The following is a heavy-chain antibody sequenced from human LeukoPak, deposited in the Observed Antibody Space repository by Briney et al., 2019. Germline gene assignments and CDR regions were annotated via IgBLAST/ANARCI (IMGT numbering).Heavy chain of an antibody. CDR1: GGSISSGDYY. J-gene: IGHJ4*02. Sequence: PSETLSLTCTVSGGSISSGDYYWSWIRQPPGKGLEWIGYIYYSGSTYYNPSLKSRVTISVDTSKNQFSLKLSSVTAADTAVYYCARGLPYYDFWSGYYSSFDYWGQGTLVTVSS. CDR3: ARGLPYYDFWSGYYSSFDY. CDR2: IYYSGST. D-gene: IGHD3-3*01. V-gene: IGHV4-30-4*08.